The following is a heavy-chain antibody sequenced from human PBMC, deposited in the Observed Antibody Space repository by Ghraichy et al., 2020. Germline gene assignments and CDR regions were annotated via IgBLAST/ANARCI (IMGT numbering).Heavy chain of an antibody. CDR1: GYTFASPD. CDR3: AKSGGFWAVDY. D-gene: IGHD3-16*01. CDR2: INPSGGTT. V-gene: IGHV1-46*01. J-gene: IGHJ4*02. Sequence: ASVKVSCKASGYTFASPDMNCVRLAPGQGLEWMGIINPSGGTTSYAQKFQGRVTMTRDTSTSTDYMELSSLRPEDTAMYYCAKSGGFWAVDYWGQGALVTVSS.